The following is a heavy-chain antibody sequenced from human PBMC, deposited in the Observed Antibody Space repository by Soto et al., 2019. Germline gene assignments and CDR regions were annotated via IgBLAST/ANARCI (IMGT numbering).Heavy chain of an antibody. CDR1: GYTFTSYA. Sequence: AAEKVSCKASGYTFTSYAMHLVRQAPRQRLERMGWINAGNGNRKYSQKFQGRVTITRDTSASTAYMELRSLRSEDTAVYYCAGYGLGAARRGYSYYGMDVWGQGTTVTVSS. CDR3: AGYGLGAARRGYSYYGMDV. J-gene: IGHJ6*02. V-gene: IGHV1-3*01. D-gene: IGHD6-6*01. CDR2: INAGNGNR.